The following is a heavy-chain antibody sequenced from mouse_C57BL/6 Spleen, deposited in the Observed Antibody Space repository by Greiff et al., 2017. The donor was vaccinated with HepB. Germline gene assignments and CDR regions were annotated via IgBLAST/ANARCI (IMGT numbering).Heavy chain of an antibody. V-gene: IGHV1-82*01. CDR2: IYPGDGDT. J-gene: IGHJ2*01. D-gene: IGHD3-3*01. CDR3: AREGRGREDFDD. CDR1: GYAFSSSW. Sequence: VQLQQSGPELVKPGASVKISCKASGYAFSSSWMNWVKQRPGKGLEWIGRIYPGDGDTNYNGKFKGKATLTADKSSSTAYMQLSSLTSEDSAVYFCAREGRGREDFDDWGQGTTLTVSS.